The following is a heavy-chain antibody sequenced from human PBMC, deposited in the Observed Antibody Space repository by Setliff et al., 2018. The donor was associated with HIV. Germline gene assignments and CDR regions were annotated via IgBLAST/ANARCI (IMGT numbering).Heavy chain of an antibody. Sequence: SETLSLTCNVSGVSISTSGYYWGWIRQPPGKGLEWIGSFHSSGSTSYNPSLRSRVVLSVDTSKNQLSLRLTSFTAADTAVYYCARDLEEFLEWLLIQRDRGGPDYYYYYGMDVWGQGTTVTVSS. CDR2: FHSSGST. CDR1: GVSISTSGYY. CDR3: ARDLEEFLEWLLIQRDRGGPDYYYYYGMDV. J-gene: IGHJ6*02. D-gene: IGHD3-3*01. V-gene: IGHV4-39*02.